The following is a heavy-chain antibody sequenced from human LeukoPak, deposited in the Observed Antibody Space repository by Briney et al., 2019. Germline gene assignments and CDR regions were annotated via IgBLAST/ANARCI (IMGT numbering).Heavy chain of an antibody. D-gene: IGHD6-19*01. CDR2: ISYSGTT. V-gene: IGHV4-61*01. CDR1: GGSVTTSNYH. Sequence: SETLSLTCTVSGGSVTTSNYHWSWIRQPPGKGLEWIGYISYSGTTNYNSSLKSRVTISVDTSKSQFSLKLNSVTAADTAVYYCARTTRISVAGHTTFDSWGQGTLVTVSS. CDR3: ARTTRISVAGHTTFDS. J-gene: IGHJ4*02.